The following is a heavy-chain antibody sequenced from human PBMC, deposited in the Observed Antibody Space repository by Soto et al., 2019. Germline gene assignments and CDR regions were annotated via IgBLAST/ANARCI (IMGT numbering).Heavy chain of an antibody. CDR1: GYTFSNHG. CDR2: ISTKSGNS. V-gene: IGHV1-18*01. Sequence: ASVKVSCKTSGYTFSNHGINWVRQAPGQGLEWVAWISTKSGNSNSAEKYYGRVTVTTDTATTTAYLELKNLKSDDTAVYYCAILTDYNIDYWGQGTLVTVSS. D-gene: IGHD1-20*01. J-gene: IGHJ4*02. CDR3: AILTDYNIDY.